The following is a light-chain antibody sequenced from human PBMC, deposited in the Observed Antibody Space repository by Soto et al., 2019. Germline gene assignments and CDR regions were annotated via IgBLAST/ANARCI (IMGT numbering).Light chain of an antibody. Sequence: EIVLTQSPATLSLSPGERATLSCRASQSVSSSYLAWYQQRPGRAPRLLIYGASSRATGIPDRFSGSGSGTDFTLTISRLEPEDFAVYYCQQYGSSPLTFGGGTKVEI. V-gene: IGKV3-20*01. CDR3: QQYGSSPLT. CDR2: GAS. J-gene: IGKJ4*01. CDR1: QSVSSSY.